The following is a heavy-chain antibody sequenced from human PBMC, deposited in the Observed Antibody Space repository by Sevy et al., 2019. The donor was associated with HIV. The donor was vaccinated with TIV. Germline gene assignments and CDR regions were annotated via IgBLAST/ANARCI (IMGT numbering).Heavy chain of an antibody. CDR1: GFRFEDYG. Sequence: GGSLSLSCAASGFRFEDYGMHWVRRAPGKGLEWVSGIGWNSGSVGYAVSVKGRFTISRDNAKNLLYLQMNSLTSEDTAFYYCAKDLLPYGSGSYPLDYWGQGTVVTVSS. D-gene: IGHD3-10*01. J-gene: IGHJ4*02. V-gene: IGHV3-9*01. CDR2: IGWNSGSV. CDR3: AKDLLPYGSGSYPLDY.